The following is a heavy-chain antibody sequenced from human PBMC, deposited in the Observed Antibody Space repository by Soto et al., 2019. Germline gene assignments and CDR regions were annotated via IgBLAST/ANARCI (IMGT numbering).Heavy chain of an antibody. J-gene: IGHJ6*02. CDR3: ARVIAAHVPIYYYYGMDV. D-gene: IGHD6-13*01. CDR2: IDWDDDK. Sequence: GSGPTRVNPTHTLTLTFSFSGFSLSTSWMFVSWIRQPPCKALEWLALIDWDDDKYYSTSLKTRLTISKDTSKNQVVLTMTNMDPVDTATYYCARVIAAHVPIYYYYGMDVWGQGTTVTVSS. CDR1: GFSLSTSWMF. V-gene: IGHV2-70*01.